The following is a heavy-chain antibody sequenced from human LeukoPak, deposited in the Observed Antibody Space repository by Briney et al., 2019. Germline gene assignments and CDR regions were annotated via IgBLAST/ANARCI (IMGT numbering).Heavy chain of an antibody. CDR1: GYTFTNYY. Sequence: ASVKVSCKASGYTFTNYYIHWVRQAPGQGLDWIGMINTSGGSTSNAQRFQGRVSMTRDTSTSTVYMELSSLRSDDTAVYYCSMIAAWALDYGGQETLVPVS. CDR3: SMIAAWALDY. J-gene: IGHJ4*02. V-gene: IGHV1-46*01. D-gene: IGHD2-21*01. CDR2: INTSGGST.